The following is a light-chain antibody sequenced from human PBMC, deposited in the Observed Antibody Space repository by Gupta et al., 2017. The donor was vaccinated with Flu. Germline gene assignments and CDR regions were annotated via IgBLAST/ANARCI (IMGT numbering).Light chain of an antibody. Sequence: DIQMTQSPSSLSASVGDRVTIACRASQTIRSYLNWYQQKSGKAPKLLIYAASNLQSGVPSRFSGSGSGTGFTLTISSLQHEDFATYYCQHSNSTSVTFGQGTKLQIK. J-gene: IGKJ2*01. CDR2: AAS. V-gene: IGKV1-39*01. CDR1: QTIRSY. CDR3: QHSNSTSVT.